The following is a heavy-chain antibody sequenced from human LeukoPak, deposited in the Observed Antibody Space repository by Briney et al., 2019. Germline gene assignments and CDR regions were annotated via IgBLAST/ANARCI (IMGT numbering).Heavy chain of an antibody. Sequence: PGGSLRLSCAASGFTVSSNYMSWVRQAPGKGLEWVSVIYSGGSTYYADSVKGRFTISRDNSKNTLYLQMNSLRAEDTAVYYCARPYYDSGDPSFDYWGQGTLVTVSS. CDR3: ARPYYDSGDPSFDY. V-gene: IGHV3-53*01. J-gene: IGHJ4*02. CDR2: IYSGGST. D-gene: IGHD3-10*01. CDR1: GFTVSSNY.